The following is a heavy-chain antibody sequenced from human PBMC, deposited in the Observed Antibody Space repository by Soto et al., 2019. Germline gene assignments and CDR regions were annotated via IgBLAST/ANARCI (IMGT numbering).Heavy chain of an antibody. CDR2: IYHSGST. J-gene: IGHJ5*02. V-gene: IGHV4-30-2*01. CDR1: GGYISSGGYS. D-gene: IGHD7-27*01. CDR3: AREPGP. Sequence: PSETLSLTCAVSGGYISSGGYSWSRIRQPPGKGLEWIGYIYHSGSTYYNPSLKSRVTISVDGSKNQFSLKLRSVTAADTAVYYCAREPGPWGQGTLV.